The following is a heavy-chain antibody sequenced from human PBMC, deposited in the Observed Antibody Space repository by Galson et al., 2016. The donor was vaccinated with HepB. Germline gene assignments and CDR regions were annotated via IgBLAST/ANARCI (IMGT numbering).Heavy chain of an antibody. J-gene: IGHJ4*02. CDR3: ARVGPSGYFFDY. V-gene: IGHV3-23*01. CDR1: GFTFSSYA. D-gene: IGHD3-22*01. Sequence: SLRLSYAASGFTFSSYAMSWVRQAPGKGLEWISSISGSGQNTYYRDSVEGRFTSSRDNSKNTLYLQMNSLRAEDTATYFCARVGPSGYFFDYWGQGALVTVSS. CDR2: ISGSGQNT.